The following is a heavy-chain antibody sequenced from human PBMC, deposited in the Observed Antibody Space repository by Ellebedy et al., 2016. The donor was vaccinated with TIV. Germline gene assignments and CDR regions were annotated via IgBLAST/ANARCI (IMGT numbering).Heavy chain of an antibody. V-gene: IGHV1-46*01. Sequence: ASVKVSXKASGYTFTSYYMHWVRQAPGQGLEWMGIINPSGGSTSYAQKFQGRVTMTTDTSTSTAYMELRSLRSDDTAVYYCARDGPVTTSWGQGTLVTVSS. D-gene: IGHD4-11*01. CDR2: INPSGGST. J-gene: IGHJ4*02. CDR1: GYTFTSYY. CDR3: ARDGPVTTS.